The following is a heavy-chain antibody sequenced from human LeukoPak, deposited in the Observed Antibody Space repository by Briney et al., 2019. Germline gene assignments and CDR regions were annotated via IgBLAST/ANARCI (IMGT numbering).Heavy chain of an antibody. CDR2: IYYSGST. CDR3: ARGYDFWSSYRSYYFDY. Sequence: RSSETLSLTCTVSGGSISSYYWSWIRQPPGKGLEWIGYIYYSGSTNYNPSLKSRVTISVDTSKNQFSLKLSSVTAADTAVYYCARGYDFWSSYRSYYFDYWGQGTLVTVSS. CDR1: GGSISSYY. J-gene: IGHJ4*02. V-gene: IGHV4-59*01. D-gene: IGHD3-3*01.